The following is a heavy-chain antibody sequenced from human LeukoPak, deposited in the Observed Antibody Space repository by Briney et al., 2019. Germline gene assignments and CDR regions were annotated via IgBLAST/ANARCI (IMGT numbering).Heavy chain of an antibody. V-gene: IGHV4-31*03. CDR3: AGSRIGYSDSSGFFDS. J-gene: IGHJ4*02. D-gene: IGHD3-22*01. CDR2: MHYSGST. Sequence: PSETLSLTCTVSGGSISSGGYYWSWIRQHPGKGLEWIGYMHYSGSTYYSSSHKSRVTISVDTSKNQYSLKLSSVTAADTAVYYCAGSRIGYSDSSGFFDSWGQGTLVTVSS. CDR1: GGSISSGGYY.